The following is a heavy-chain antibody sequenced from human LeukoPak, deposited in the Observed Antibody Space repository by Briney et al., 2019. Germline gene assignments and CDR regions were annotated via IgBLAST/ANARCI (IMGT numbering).Heavy chain of an antibody. D-gene: IGHD2-21*02. CDR1: GGTFRRYA. Sequence: SVKVSFKASGGTFRRYAISWVRQAPGQGLEWMGRIIPILGIANYAQKFQGRVTITADKSTSTAYMELSSLRSEDTAVYYCARFFLQRGVTSGGKGTLVTVSS. J-gene: IGHJ4*02. V-gene: IGHV1-69*04. CDR2: IIPILGIA. CDR3: ARFFLQRGVTS.